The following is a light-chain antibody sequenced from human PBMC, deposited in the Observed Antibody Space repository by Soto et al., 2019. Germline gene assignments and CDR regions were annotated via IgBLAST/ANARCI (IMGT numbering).Light chain of an antibody. CDR1: QSISSW. CDR3: QQYNSYLYT. CDR2: KAS. V-gene: IGKV1-5*03. Sequence: DIQMTQSTSTLSASVGDRVTITCRASQSISSWLAWYQQKPGKAPKLLIYKASSLESGVPSRFSGSGSGTEFTLTISSLQPDDFATYYCQQYNSYLYTVGQGTKLEIK. J-gene: IGKJ2*01.